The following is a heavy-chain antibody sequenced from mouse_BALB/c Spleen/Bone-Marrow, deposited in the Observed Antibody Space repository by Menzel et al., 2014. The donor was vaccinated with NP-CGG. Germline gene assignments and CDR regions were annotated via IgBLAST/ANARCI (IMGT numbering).Heavy chain of an antibody. CDR3: ARCGGLRDFDY. V-gene: IGHV1-81*01. D-gene: IGHD2-4*01. CDR2: IYPGSGST. J-gene: IGHJ2*01. CDR1: GYTFTDYV. Sequence: QVQLQQSGPELVKPGASVKMSCKASGYTFTDYVISWVKQRTGQGLEWIGEIYPGSGSTHYNEKFKGKATLAADKSSNTAYMQLSSPTSEDSAVYFCARCGGLRDFDYWGQGTTLTVSS.